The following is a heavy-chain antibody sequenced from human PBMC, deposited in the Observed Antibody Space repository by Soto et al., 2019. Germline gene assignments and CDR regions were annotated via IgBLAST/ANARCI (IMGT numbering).Heavy chain of an antibody. J-gene: IGHJ2*01. CDR3: ARDRSRRNWYFDL. CDR2: INPNSGGT. CDR1: GYTFTGYY. Sequence: WASVKVSCKASGYTFTGYYMHWVRQAPGQGLEWMGWINPNSGGTNYAQKFQGRVTMTRDTSISTAYMELSRLRSDDTAVYYCARDRSRRNWYFDLWGRGTLVTVSS. V-gene: IGHV1-2*02. D-gene: IGHD6-25*01.